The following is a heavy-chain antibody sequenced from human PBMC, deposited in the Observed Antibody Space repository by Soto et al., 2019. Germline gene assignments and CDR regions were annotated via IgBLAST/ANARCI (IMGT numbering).Heavy chain of an antibody. CDR3: ARVGCDFWSGYSTWFDP. Sequence: ASVKVSCKASGYTFTSYGISWVRQAPGQGLEWMGWISAYNGNTNYAQKLQGRVTMTTDTSTSTAYMELRSLRSDDTAVYYCARVGCDFWSGYSTWFDPWGQGTLVTVSS. CDR1: GYTFTSYG. CDR2: ISAYNGNT. V-gene: IGHV1-18*04. J-gene: IGHJ5*02. D-gene: IGHD3-3*01.